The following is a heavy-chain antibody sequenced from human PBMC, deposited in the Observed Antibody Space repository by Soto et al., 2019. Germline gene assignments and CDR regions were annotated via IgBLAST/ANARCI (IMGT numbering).Heavy chain of an antibody. D-gene: IGHD5-18*01. J-gene: IGHJ4*02. Sequence: GGSLRLSCAASGFTFSNYAMNWVRQAPGKGLEWVSGISGSGDSTYYADSVKGRFTISRDNSKNTLSLQMNSLRAEDTAVYYCANGPIQLWSFGSWGQGTLVTVSS. V-gene: IGHV3-23*01. CDR2: ISGSGDST. CDR3: ANGPIQLWSFGS. CDR1: GFTFSNYA.